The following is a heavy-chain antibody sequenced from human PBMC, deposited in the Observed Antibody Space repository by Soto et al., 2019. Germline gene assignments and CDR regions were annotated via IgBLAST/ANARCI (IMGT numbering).Heavy chain of an antibody. D-gene: IGHD3-3*01. J-gene: IGHJ6*02. CDR2: TYYRSKWYN. V-gene: IGHV6-1*01. CDR1: GDSVSSNSAA. CDR3: AKDPIRFWGGPYYYYGMDV. Sequence: SQTLSLTCAISGDSVSSNSAAWNWIRQSPSRGLEWLGRTYYRSKWYNDYAVSVKSRITINPDTSKNQFSLQLNSVTPEDTAVYYCAKDPIRFWGGPYYYYGMDVCGQGTTVTVSS.